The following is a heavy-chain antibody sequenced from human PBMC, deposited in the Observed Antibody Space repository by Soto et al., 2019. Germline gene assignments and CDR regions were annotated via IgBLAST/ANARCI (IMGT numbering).Heavy chain of an antibody. J-gene: IGHJ5*02. CDR1: GGSISSGGYS. V-gene: IGHV4-30-2*01. CDR2: IYHSGST. Sequence: QLQLQESGSGLVKPSQTLSLTCAVSGGSISSGGYSWSWIRQPPGKGLEWIGYIYHSGSTYYNPSLNSRVTISVDRSKNQFSLKLSSVTAADTAVYYCARTIYGPSRGNWFDPWGQGTLVTVSS. CDR3: ARTIYGPSRGNWFDP. D-gene: IGHD3-16*01.